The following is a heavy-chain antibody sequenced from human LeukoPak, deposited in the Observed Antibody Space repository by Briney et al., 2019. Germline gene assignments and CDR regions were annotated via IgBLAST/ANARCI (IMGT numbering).Heavy chain of an antibody. CDR2: INYSGTT. D-gene: IGHD1-26*01. V-gene: IGHV4-59*01. CDR3: ARVQPTGYYSDSDY. CDR1: GGSLSSYY. J-gene: IGHJ4*02. Sequence: SSETLSLTCTVSGGSLSSYYWSWIRQPPGKRLEVIGCINYSGTTNYNPSLKSRVIMSVDTSKNQFSLQLTSVTAADTAVYYCARVQPTGYYSDSDYWGRGTLVTVSS.